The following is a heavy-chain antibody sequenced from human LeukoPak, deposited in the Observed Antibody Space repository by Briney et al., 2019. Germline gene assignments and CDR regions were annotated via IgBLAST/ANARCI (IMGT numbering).Heavy chain of an antibody. CDR3: ARYYGDYPFDY. V-gene: IGHV3-30*03. D-gene: IGHD4-17*01. CDR1: GFTFSSYG. J-gene: IGHJ4*02. Sequence: PGGSLRLSCAATGFTFSSYGMHWVRQAPGKGLEWVAVISYDGSDKYYADSVKGRFTISRDNSKNTLYLQMNSLRAEDTAVYYCARYYGDYPFDYWGQGTLVTVSS. CDR2: ISYDGSDK.